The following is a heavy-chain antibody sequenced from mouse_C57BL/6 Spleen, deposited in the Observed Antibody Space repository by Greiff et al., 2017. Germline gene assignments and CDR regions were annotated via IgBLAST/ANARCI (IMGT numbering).Heavy chain of an antibody. J-gene: IGHJ2*01. D-gene: IGHD1-1*01. CDR2: IHPNSGST. Sequence: VQLQQPGAELVKPGASVKLSCKASGYTFTSYWMHWVKQRPGQGLEWIGMIHPNSGSTNYNEKFNSKATLTVDKSSSTAYMQLSSLTSEDSAVYYCARGNYYGSSPSYFDYWGQGTTLTVSS. CDR1: GYTFTSYW. V-gene: IGHV1-64*01. CDR3: ARGNYYGSSPSYFDY.